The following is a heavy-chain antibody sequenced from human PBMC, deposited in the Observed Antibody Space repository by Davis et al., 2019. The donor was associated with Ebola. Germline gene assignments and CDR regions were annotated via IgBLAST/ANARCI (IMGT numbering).Heavy chain of an antibody. J-gene: IGHJ4*02. D-gene: IGHD3-9*01. Sequence: PGGSLRLSCAASGFTFSSYSMNWVRQAPGKRLEWLSYISSTSVTIYYADSVKGRFTIYRDNAKKTLYLQMNSLRAEDTAVYYCASRRGGPQNGWDILAGYPWGQGTLVTVSS. V-gene: IGHV3-48*01. CDR3: ASRRGGPQNGWDILAGYP. CDR2: ISSTSVTI. CDR1: GFTFSSYS.